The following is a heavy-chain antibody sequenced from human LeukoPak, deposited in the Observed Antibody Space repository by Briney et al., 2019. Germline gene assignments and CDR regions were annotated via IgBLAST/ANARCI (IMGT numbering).Heavy chain of an antibody. CDR3: ALGLSGSTWYWIDY. J-gene: IGHJ4*02. Sequence: ASVKVSCKASGYTFTSYYMHWVRQAPGQGLEWMGIINPSGGSTSYAQKFQGRVTITADESTSTAYMELSSLRSEDTAVYYCALGLSGSTWYWIDYWGQGTLVTVSS. V-gene: IGHV1-46*01. CDR2: INPSGGST. CDR1: GYTFTSYY. D-gene: IGHD6-13*01.